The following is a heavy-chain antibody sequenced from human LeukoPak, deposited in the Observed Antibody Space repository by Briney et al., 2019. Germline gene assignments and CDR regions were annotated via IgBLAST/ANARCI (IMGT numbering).Heavy chain of an antibody. CDR1: GFTFSTYA. Sequence: GGSLRLSCAASGFTFSTYAMRWVRQAPGKGLEWVSSIGRTGDDTYYADSVKGRFTISRDNSKNTLYLQMNSLRVEDTAVYYCARGSKYSSSWYIDYWGQGTLVTVSS. CDR3: ARGSKYSSSWYIDY. CDR2: IGRTGDDT. D-gene: IGHD6-13*01. J-gene: IGHJ4*02. V-gene: IGHV3-23*01.